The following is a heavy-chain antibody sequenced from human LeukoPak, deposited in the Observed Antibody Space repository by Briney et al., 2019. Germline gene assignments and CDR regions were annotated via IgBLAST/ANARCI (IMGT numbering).Heavy chain of an antibody. CDR2: ISGGGGST. J-gene: IGHJ4*02. CDR1: GYTFTEAP. Sequence: GGSLRLTCAASGYTFTEAPMSWVRQAPGKGLEWVSAISGGGGSTNYADSVKGRFTISRDNSKNTLSLQMNSLRAEDTAVYYCAKGGQWLAIDNWGRGTLVTVSS. D-gene: IGHD6-19*01. V-gene: IGHV3-23*01. CDR3: AKGGQWLAIDN.